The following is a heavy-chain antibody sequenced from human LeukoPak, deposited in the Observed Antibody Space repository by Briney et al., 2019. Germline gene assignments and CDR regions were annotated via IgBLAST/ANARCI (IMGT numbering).Heavy chain of an antibody. CDR1: GYTFTRYY. CDR3: ARGGLRFLEWLLPAGP. D-gene: IGHD3-3*01. J-gene: IGHJ5*02. CDR2: IDPSGGGT. Sequence: ASVKVSCKASGYTFTRYYMHWVRQAPGQGLEWMGIIDPSGGGTSYAQKFQGRVTMTRDTSTSIVYMELSSLRSEDTAVYYCARGGLRFLEWLLPAGPWGQGTLVTVSS. V-gene: IGHV1-46*01.